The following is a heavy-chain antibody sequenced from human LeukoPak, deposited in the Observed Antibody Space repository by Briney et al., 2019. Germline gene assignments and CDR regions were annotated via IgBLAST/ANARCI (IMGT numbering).Heavy chain of an antibody. CDR2: ISGSGGST. J-gene: IGHJ4*02. D-gene: IGHD3-10*01. CDR1: GFTFSSYA. Sequence: PGGSLRLSCAASGFTFSSYAMSWVRQAPGKGLEWVSGISGSGGSTYYTDSVKGRFTISRDNSKNTLYLQMNSLSAEDTAVYYCANALNYGSGSFLDWGLGTLVTVSS. CDR3: ANALNYGSGSFLD. V-gene: IGHV3-23*01.